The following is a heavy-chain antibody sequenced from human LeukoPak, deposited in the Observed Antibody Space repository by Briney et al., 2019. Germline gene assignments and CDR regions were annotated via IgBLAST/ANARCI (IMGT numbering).Heavy chain of an antibody. V-gene: IGHV3-48*03. CDR2: ISSSGSTI. Sequence: GGSLRLSCASSGFTFSSYEMNWVRQAPGKGLEWVSYISSSGSTIYYADSVKGRFTISRDNAKNSLYLQMNSLRAEDTAVYYCAPTNWGYAFDIWGQGTMVTVSS. D-gene: IGHD7-27*01. CDR1: GFTFSSYE. J-gene: IGHJ3*02. CDR3: APTNWGYAFDI.